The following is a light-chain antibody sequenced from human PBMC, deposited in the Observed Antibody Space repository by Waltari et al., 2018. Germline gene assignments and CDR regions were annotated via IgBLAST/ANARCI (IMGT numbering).Light chain of an antibody. CDR3: QHYVRLPVT. CDR2: GAS. J-gene: IGKJ1*01. V-gene: IGKV3-20*01. Sequence: VLTQSPGTLSLSPGERATLSCRDSQSVSRTLAWYQQKPGQAPRLLIYGASTRATGIPDRFSGSGSGTDFSLTISRLEPEDFAVYYCQHYVRLPVTFGQGTKVEIK. CDR1: QSVSRT.